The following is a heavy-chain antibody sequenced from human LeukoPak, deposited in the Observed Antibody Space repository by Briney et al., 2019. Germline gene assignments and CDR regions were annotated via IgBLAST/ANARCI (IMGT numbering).Heavy chain of an antibody. V-gene: IGHV3-43*02. CDR3: AKDVRRFLEWLSSSYYYYYGMDV. D-gene: IGHD3-3*01. Sequence: GGSLRLSCAASGFTFDDYAMHWVRQAPGKGLEWVSLISGDGGSTYYADSVKGRFTISRDNSKNSLYLQMNSLRTEDTALYYCAKDVRRFLEWLSSSYYYYYGMDVWGQGTTVTVSS. J-gene: IGHJ6*02. CDR1: GFTFDDYA. CDR2: ISGDGGST.